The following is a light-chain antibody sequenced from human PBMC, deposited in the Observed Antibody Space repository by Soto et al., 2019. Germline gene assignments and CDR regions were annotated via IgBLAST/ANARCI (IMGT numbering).Light chain of an antibody. CDR2: EVT. J-gene: IGLJ1*01. CDR3: SSYTCSSTLYV. Sequence: QSVLTQPASVSGSPGQSITISCTGTSSDVGTYDYVSWYQQHPGKAPKLIIYEVTNRPSGVSNRFAGSKSANTAYLTISGLQAEDEADYYCSSYTCSSTLYVFGTGTKVTVL. CDR1: SSDVGTYDY. V-gene: IGLV2-14*01.